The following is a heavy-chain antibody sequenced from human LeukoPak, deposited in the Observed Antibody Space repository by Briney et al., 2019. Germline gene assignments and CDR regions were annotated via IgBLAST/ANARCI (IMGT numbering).Heavy chain of an antibody. CDR2: IYYSGST. D-gene: IGHD6-13*01. J-gene: IGHJ5*02. CDR1: GVSISSGGYY. Sequence: SETLSLTCTVSGVSISSGGYYWSWIRQHPGKGLEWIGYIYYSGSTYYNPSLKSRVTISVDTSKNQFSLKLSSVTAADTAVHYCAREPEQQPNWFDPWGQGTLVTVSS. V-gene: IGHV4-31*03. CDR3: AREPEQQPNWFDP.